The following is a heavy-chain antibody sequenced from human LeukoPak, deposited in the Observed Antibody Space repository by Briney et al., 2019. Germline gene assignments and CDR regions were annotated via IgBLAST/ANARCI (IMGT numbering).Heavy chain of an antibody. V-gene: IGHV4-4*07. CDR2: IYTSGST. J-gene: IGHJ3*02. CDR1: GGSISSYY. D-gene: IGHD3-10*01. CDR3: ARDMVRGVILGAFDI. Sequence: PSETLSLTCTVSGGSISSYYWSWIRQPAGKGLEWIGRIYTSGSTNYSPSLKSRVTMSVDTSKNQFSLKLSSATAADTAVNYCARDMVRGVILGAFDIWGQGTMVTVSS.